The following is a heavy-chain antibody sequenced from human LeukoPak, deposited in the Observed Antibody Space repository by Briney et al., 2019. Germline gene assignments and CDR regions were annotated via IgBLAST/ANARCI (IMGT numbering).Heavy chain of an antibody. CDR2: IYYSGST. CDR1: GDPINSYY. Sequence: SENLSLTCTVSGDPINSYYWSWLRQPPGKGLEWIGYIYYSGSTNYNSSLKSRVTISVDTSKNQFSLKLSSVTAADTAVYYCARGDYVWGSNRLGWFDPWGQGTQVTVSS. CDR3: ARGDYVWGSNRLGWFDP. D-gene: IGHD3-16*02. V-gene: IGHV4-59*01. J-gene: IGHJ5*02.